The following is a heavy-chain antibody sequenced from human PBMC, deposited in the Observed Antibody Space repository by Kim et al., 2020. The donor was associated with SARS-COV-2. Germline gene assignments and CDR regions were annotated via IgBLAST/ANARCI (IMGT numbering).Heavy chain of an antibody. CDR1: GGSFSGYY. V-gene: IGHV4-34*01. CDR2: INHSGST. CDR3: ARDRLGGFGDARVRRGMDV. J-gene: IGHJ6*02. Sequence: SETLSLTCAVYGGSFSGYYWSWIRQPPGKGLEWIGEINHSGSTNYNPSLKSRVTISVDTSKNQFSLKLSSVTAADTAVYYCARDRLGGFGDARVRRGMDVWGQGTTVTVSS. D-gene: IGHD3-10*01.